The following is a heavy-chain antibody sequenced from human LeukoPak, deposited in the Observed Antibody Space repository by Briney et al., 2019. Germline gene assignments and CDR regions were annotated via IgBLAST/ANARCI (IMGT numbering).Heavy chain of an antibody. CDR1: GYTFTSYG. CDR2: ISAYNGNT. Sequence: ASVKVFCKASGYTFTSYGISWVRQAPGQGLEWMGWISAYNGNTNYAQKLQGRVTMTTDTSTSTAYMELRSLRSDDTAVYYCARAVSRQNPHLYGYWGQGTLVTVSS. J-gene: IGHJ4*02. CDR3: ARAVSRQNPHLYGY. D-gene: IGHD2-8*01. V-gene: IGHV1-18*04.